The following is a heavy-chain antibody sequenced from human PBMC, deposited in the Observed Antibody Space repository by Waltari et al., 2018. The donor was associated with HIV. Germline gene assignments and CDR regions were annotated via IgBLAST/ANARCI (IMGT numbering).Heavy chain of an antibody. CDR3: ARRGIGSGPFDY. CDR1: GFTFSSYA. Sequence: EVQLLESGGGLVQPGGSLRLSCAASGFTFSSYAMTWVRQAPGKGLERVSAISGGGSSTYYADSVKGRFTISRDNSKNTLYLQMNSLRAEDTAVYYCARRGIGSGPFDYWGQGILVTISS. J-gene: IGHJ4*02. V-gene: IGHV3-23*01. D-gene: IGHD2-15*01. CDR2: ISGGGSST.